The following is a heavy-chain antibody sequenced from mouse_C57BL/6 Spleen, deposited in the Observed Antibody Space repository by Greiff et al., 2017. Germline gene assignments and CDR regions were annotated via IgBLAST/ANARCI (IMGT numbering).Heavy chain of an antibody. CDR3: ASEVNYDAMDY. CDR2: ISRGSSTI. CDR1: GFTFSDYG. V-gene: IGHV5-17*01. D-gene: IGHD2-13*01. J-gene: IGHJ4*01. Sequence: EVMLVESGGGLVKPGGSLKLSCAASGFTFSDYGMHWVRQAPEKGLEWVAYISRGSSTIYYADTVKGRFTISSDNAKNTLFLQMTNLTSEDTAIYYCASEVNYDAMDYWGQGTSVTVSS.